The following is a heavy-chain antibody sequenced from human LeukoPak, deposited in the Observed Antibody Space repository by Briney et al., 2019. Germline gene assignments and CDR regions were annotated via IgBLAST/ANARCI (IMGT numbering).Heavy chain of an antibody. CDR2: ISRSGTTV. J-gene: IGHJ3*02. CDR1: GFTFSNYE. V-gene: IGHV3-48*03. D-gene: IGHD2/OR15-2a*01. CDR3: AKAAETFYDGPDI. Sequence: GGSLRLSCAASGFTFSNYEMNWVRQAPGKGLEWVSFISRSGTTVYYADFVKGRFTISRDNSRNTLYLQVNSLRAEDTAVYYCAKAAETFYDGPDIWGQGTMVTVSS.